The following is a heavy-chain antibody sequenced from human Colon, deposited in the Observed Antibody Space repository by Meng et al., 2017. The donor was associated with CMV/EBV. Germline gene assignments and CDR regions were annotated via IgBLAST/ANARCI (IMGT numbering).Heavy chain of an antibody. CDR2: INTDNGDT. Sequence: SCKASRYNFTGYDLHWVRQAPGKRLEWLGRINTDNGDTKYAPNFRGRATMTRDTSITTAYMELDSLTSDDTATYYCARDRASLYYQFDSWGQGTLV. V-gene: IGHV1-2*06. CDR3: ARDRASLYYQFDS. J-gene: IGHJ4*02. D-gene: IGHD3-10*01. CDR1: RYNFTGYD.